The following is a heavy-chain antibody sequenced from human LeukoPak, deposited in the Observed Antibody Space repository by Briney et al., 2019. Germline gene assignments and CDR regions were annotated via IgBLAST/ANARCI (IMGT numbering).Heavy chain of an antibody. V-gene: IGHV1-18*01. CDR2: ISAYNGNT. D-gene: IGHD3-22*01. J-gene: IGHJ5*02. CDR3: ARGDSSGSWRRNWFDP. CDR1: GYTFTSYG. Sequence: ASVKVSCKASGYTFTSYGISWVRQAPGQGLEWMGWISAYNGNTSYAQKLQGRVTMTTDTSTSTAYMELRSLRSDDTAVYYCARGDSSGSWRRNWFDPWGQGTLVTVSS.